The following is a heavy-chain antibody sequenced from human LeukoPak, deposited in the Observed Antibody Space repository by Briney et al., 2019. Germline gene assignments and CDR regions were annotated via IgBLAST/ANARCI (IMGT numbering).Heavy chain of an antibody. D-gene: IGHD6-6*01. Sequence: GGSLRLSCAASGFTFSSYAMTWVRQAPGKGLEWVSTITAGGDYTYYADSVKGRFTISRDNSKNTLYLQMNSLRDEDTAVYYCVKEPRYSSSNYYYYYMDVWGKGTTVTVSS. CDR2: ITAGGDYT. CDR3: VKEPRYSSSNYYYYYMDV. J-gene: IGHJ6*03. V-gene: IGHV3-23*01. CDR1: GFTFSSYA.